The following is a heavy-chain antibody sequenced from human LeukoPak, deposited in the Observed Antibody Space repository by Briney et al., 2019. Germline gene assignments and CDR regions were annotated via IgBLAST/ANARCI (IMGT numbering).Heavy chain of an antibody. CDR1: GGSISSSSYY. Sequence: SETLSLTCTVSGGSISSSSYYWGWIRQPPGKGLEWIGNIYYSGITYYNPSLKSRVTISVDTSKNQFSLKLSSVTAADTAVYYCASWSYGSGRNYFDYWGQGTLVTVSS. CDR3: ASWSYGSGRNYFDY. CDR2: IYYSGIT. D-gene: IGHD3-10*01. V-gene: IGHV4-39*07. J-gene: IGHJ4*02.